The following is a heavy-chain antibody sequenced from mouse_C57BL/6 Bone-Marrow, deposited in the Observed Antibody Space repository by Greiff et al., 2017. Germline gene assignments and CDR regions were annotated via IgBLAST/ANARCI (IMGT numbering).Heavy chain of an antibody. CDR1: GYNFNNYW. CDR2: IYPGGGYT. D-gene: IGHD1-1*01. V-gene: IGHV1-63*01. CDR3: ARAYYYGSTFDY. Sequence: QVQLQQSGAELVRPGTSVKMSCKASGYNFNNYWIGWAKQRPGHGLEWIGDIYPGGGYTNYNEKFKGKATLTADKSSSTAYMQFSSLTSEDSTIYYCARAYYYGSTFDYWGQGTTLTVSS. J-gene: IGHJ2*01.